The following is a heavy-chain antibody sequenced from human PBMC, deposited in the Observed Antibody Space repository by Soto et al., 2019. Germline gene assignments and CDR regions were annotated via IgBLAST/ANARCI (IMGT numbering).Heavy chain of an antibody. CDR3: AKDRMGAGIRGYFDY. J-gene: IGHJ4*02. V-gene: IGHV3-30*18. CDR1: GFTFSSYG. Sequence: QVQLVESGGGVVQPGESPRLSCAGSGFTFSSYGMDWVRQAPGKGLEWVAVISYDGSNKYYVDSVKGRFTISRDNSKNTLYLQMNSLRAEDTAVYYCAKDRMGAGIRGYFDYWGQGMLVTVSS. CDR2: ISYDGSNK. D-gene: IGHD3-10*01.